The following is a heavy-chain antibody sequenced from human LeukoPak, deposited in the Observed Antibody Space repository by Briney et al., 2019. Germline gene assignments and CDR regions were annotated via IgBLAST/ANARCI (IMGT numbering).Heavy chain of an antibody. CDR3: AGSPSDYSNYYFDY. Sequence: SETLSLTCTVSGGSISSSSYYWGWIRQPPGKGLEWIGSIYYSGSTYYNPSLKSRVTISVDTSKNQFSLKLSSVTAADTAVYYCAGSPSDYSNYYFDYWGQGTLVTVPS. V-gene: IGHV4-39*01. CDR1: GGSISSSSYY. CDR2: IYYSGST. D-gene: IGHD4-11*01. J-gene: IGHJ4*02.